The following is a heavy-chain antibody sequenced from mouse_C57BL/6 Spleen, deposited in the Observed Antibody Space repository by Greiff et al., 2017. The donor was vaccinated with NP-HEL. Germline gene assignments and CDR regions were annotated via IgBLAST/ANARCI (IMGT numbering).Heavy chain of an antibody. J-gene: IGHJ2*01. V-gene: IGHV1-50*01. CDR1: GYTFTSYW. D-gene: IGHD2-4*01. CDR2: IDPSDSYT. CDR3: ARRGLGDYVRDC. Sequence: QVQLQQPGAELVKPGASVKLSCKASGYTFTSYWMQWVKQRPGQGLEWIGEIDPSDSYTTYNQKFKGKATLTVDTSSSPAYMQLSSLTSEDAAVYYCARRGLGDYVRDCWGQGTTLTVSS.